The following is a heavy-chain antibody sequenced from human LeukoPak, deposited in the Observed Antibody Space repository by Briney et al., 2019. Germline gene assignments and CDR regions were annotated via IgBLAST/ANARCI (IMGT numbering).Heavy chain of an antibody. V-gene: IGHV4-59*12. D-gene: IGHD3-22*01. Sequence: KPSETLSLTCTVSGGSINNYYWSWIRQPPGKGLEWIGYIYYRGSTNYNPSLKSRVTISVDTSTNQISLQLTSVTAADTAVYFCARGTTKGYYYDSSGYYTKWGQGTLVTVSS. CDR2: IYYRGST. CDR3: ARGTTKGYYYDSSGYYTK. CDR1: GGSINNYY. J-gene: IGHJ4*02.